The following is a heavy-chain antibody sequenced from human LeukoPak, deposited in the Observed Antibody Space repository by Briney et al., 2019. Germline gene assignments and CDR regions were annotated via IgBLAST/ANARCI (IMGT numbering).Heavy chain of an antibody. CDR3: VRFGDNLSFDY. CDR1: GYSIISDYY. D-gene: IGHD4/OR15-4a*01. V-gene: IGHV4-38-2*02. Sequence: PSETLSLTCTVSGYSIISDYYWGWIRQPPGKRLEWIGNSHHSGSTYFNPSLKSRVTMAVDTSKKQFSLNLSSVTAADTAVYYCVRFGDNLSFDYWGQGTLVTVSS. J-gene: IGHJ4*02. CDR2: SHHSGST.